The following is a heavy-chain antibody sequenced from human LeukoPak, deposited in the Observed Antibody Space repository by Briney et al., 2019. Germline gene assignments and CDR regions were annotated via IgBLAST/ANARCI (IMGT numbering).Heavy chain of an antibody. CDR3: ARDSRGYYYGSGSYYYLWDY. J-gene: IGHJ4*02. CDR2: ISSSSSYI. V-gene: IGHV3-21*01. D-gene: IGHD3-10*01. Sequence: GGSLRLSCAASGFTFSSYAMYWVRRTPGKGLEWVSSISSSSSYIYYADSVKGRFTISRNNAKNSLYLQMNSLRAEDTAVYYCARDSRGYYYGSGSYYYLWDYWGQGTLVTVSS. CDR1: GFTFSSYA.